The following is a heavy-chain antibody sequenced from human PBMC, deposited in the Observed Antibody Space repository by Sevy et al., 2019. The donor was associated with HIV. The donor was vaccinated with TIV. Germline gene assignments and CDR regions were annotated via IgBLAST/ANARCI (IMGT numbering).Heavy chain of an antibody. CDR3: ANSKEYSSGWYSYYYYGMDV. D-gene: IGHD6-19*01. CDR2: IRYDGSNK. CDR1: GFTFSSYG. V-gene: IGHV3-30*02. J-gene: IGHJ6*02. Sequence: GGSLRLSCAASGFTFSSYGMHWVRQAPGKGLEWVAFIRYDGSNKYYANSVKGRLTISRDNSKNTLYLQMNSPRAEDTAVYYCANSKEYSSGWYSYYYYGMDVWGQGTTVTVSS.